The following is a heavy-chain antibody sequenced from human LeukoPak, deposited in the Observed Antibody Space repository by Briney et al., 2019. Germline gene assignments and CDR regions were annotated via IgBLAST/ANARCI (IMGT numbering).Heavy chain of an antibody. Sequence: GASVKVSCKASGYTFTGYYMHWVRQAPGQGLEWMGWINPNSGGTNYAQKFQGRVTMTRDTSISTAYMELSRLRSDDTAVYYCARDPEPAPTYCSSTSCPPNWFEPWGQGTLVTVSS. CDR3: ARDPEPAPTYCSSTSCPPNWFEP. D-gene: IGHD2-2*01. J-gene: IGHJ5*02. CDR2: INPNSGGT. CDR1: GYTFTGYY. V-gene: IGHV1-2*02.